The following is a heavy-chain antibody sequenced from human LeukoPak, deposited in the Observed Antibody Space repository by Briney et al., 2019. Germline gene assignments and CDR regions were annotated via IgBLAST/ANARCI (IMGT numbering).Heavy chain of an antibody. CDR3: AKSHPPTVTTEEGEYLQH. CDR1: GFTFSSHG. Sequence: PGGSLRLSCAASGFTFSSHGIHWVRQAPGRGLEWVAVISFDGSNKYYADSVKGRFTIYRDNFKNTVYLQMNRLRAEETAVYYCAKSHPPTVTTEEGEYLQHWGQGTLVTVSS. V-gene: IGHV3-30*18. J-gene: IGHJ1*01. D-gene: IGHD4-17*01. CDR2: ISFDGSNK.